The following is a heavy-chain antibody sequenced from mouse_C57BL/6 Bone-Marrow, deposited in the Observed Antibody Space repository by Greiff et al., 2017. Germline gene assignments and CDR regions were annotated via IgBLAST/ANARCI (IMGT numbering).Heavy chain of an antibody. D-gene: IGHD2-5*01. V-gene: IGHV1-55*01. CDR2: IYPGSGRT. J-gene: IGHJ1*03. CDR3: AKRYDSNGWYFDV. Sequence: VQLQQPGAELVKPGASVKMSCKASGYTFTSYWITWVKQRPGQGLEWIGDIYPGSGRTNYNEKFKSKATLTVDTSSSTAYMQLSSRTSEDSAVYYCAKRYDSNGWYFDVWGTGTTVTVSS. CDR1: GYTFTSYW.